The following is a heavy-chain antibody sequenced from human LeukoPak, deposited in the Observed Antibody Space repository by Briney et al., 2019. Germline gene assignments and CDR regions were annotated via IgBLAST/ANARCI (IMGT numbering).Heavy chain of an antibody. V-gene: IGHV3-33*06. CDR3: AKVPEEGNWFDP. D-gene: IGHD1-14*01. J-gene: IGHJ5*02. CDR1: GFTFSSYG. CDR2: IWYDGSNK. Sequence: SGGSLRLSCAASGFTFSSYGMHWVRQAPGKGLEWVAVIWYDGSNKYYADSVKGRFTISRDNSKNTLYLQMNSLRAEDTAVYYCAKVPEEGNWFDPWGQGTLVTVSS.